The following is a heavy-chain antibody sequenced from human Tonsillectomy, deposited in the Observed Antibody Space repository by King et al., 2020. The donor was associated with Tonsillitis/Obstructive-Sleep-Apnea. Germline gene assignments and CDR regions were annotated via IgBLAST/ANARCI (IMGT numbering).Heavy chain of an antibody. D-gene: IGHD5-12*01. Sequence: VQLVESGGGLVQPGGSLKLSCAASGFTFSDSTMHWVRQASGKGLEWVGRIRSKVNSYPTVYAASVKGRFTISRDDSKNTAYLQMNSLKTEDTAVYHCTTGYGDYWGQGTLVTVSS. CDR2: IRSKVNSYPT. CDR1: GFTFSDST. V-gene: IGHV3-73*01. J-gene: IGHJ4*02. CDR3: TTGYGDY.